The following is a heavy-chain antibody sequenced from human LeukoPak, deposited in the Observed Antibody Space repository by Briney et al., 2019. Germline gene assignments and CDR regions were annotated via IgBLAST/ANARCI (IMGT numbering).Heavy chain of an antibody. CDR3: ARGADHGGSYYPD. CDR2: MKTDGTRI. CDR1: GFRFSNSW. Sequence: PGGSLRLSCAASGFRFSNSWMYWVRQGPGKGPVWVSRMKTDGTRIEYADSVKGRFTISRDNAKNTLFLQMSSLRVEDTAVYYRARGADHGGSYYPDWGQGTRVTVSS. J-gene: IGHJ4*02. V-gene: IGHV3-74*01. D-gene: IGHD3-10*01.